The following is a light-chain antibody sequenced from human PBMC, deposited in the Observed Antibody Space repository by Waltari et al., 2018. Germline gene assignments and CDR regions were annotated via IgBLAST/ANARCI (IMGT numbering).Light chain of an antibody. CDR3: QQFGSTPRT. V-gene: IGKV3-20*01. Sequence: DIVLTLSPGTLSLSPRERATLSCWASQSVSRNYLAWYQQKPGQAPRLRIYDASSSATGVSERFRGSGSGTDFTLTISRLEREDFAVDFCQQFGSTPRTFGQGTKVEI. CDR1: QSVSRNY. CDR2: DAS. J-gene: IGKJ1*01.